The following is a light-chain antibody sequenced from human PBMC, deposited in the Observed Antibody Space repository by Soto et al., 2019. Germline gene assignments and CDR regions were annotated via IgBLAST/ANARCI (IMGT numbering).Light chain of an antibody. J-gene: IGKJ2*01. CDR1: QSISNK. CDR3: QQYNNWPPAYT. V-gene: IGKV3D-15*01. Sequence: EIVLTQSPATLSVSPGERATLSCRASQSISNKLAWYQQKPGQAPRLLIYDSNTLATGIPARFSGSGTGTDFTLTVSSRQSEDFALYYCQQYNNWPPAYTFGQGTKLDFK. CDR2: DSN.